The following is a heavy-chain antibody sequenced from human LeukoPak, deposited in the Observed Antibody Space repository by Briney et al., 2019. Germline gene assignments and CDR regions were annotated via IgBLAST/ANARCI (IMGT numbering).Heavy chain of an antibody. V-gene: IGHV3-9*01. CDR3: AKDYELTGTLIYYFDY. J-gene: IGHJ4*02. D-gene: IGHD1-20*01. CDR1: GFTFSSYA. CDR2: ISWNSGSI. Sequence: GGSLRLSCAASGFTFSSYAMSWVRQAPGKGLEWVSGISWNSGSIGYADSVKGRFTISRDNAKNSLYLQMNSLRAEDTALYYCAKDYELTGTLIYYFDYWGQGTLVTVSS.